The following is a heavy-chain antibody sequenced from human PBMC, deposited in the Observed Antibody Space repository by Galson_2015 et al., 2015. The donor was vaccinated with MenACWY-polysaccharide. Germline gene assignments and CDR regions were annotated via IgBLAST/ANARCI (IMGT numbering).Heavy chain of an antibody. CDR1: GFTFNRFR. V-gene: IGHV3-23*01. CDR3: ARDRITGDSRWEFDY. Sequence: SLRLSCAASGFTFNRFRMSWVRQAPMKGLEWVSGIGATGGDTHYADPVKGRFSVSRDNSKNTLFLQMNSLRAEDTAIYYCARDRITGDSRWEFDYWGQVILVTVSA. D-gene: IGHD7-27*01. J-gene: IGHJ4*02. CDR2: IGATGGDT.